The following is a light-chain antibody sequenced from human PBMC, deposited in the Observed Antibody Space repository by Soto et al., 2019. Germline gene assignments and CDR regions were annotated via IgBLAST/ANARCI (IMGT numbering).Light chain of an antibody. CDR2: AAS. CDR1: QSISSY. V-gene: IGKV1-39*01. Sequence: DIQMTQSPSSLSASVGDRVTITCRASQSISSYLNWYQQKPGKAPKLLIYAASSLQSGVPSRFSGSGSGTDFNLTISSLQPEDFATYYCQQSYSTLWTFGQGTMVEIK. J-gene: IGKJ1*01. CDR3: QQSYSTLWT.